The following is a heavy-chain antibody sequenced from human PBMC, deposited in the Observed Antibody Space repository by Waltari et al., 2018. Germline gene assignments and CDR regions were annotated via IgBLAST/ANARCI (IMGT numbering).Heavy chain of an antibody. CDR2: IATSGFV. J-gene: IGHJ4*02. D-gene: IGHD1-1*01. CDR3: SRSTPTGAGDY. V-gene: IGHV3-21*02. CDR1: GFTSSACP. Sequence: EVQLVASGGGLVTPGGSLRLSCAAHGFTSSACPINWVRQAPGKVLEWISSIATSGFVYCPDSLKGRFTISRDNTKTSVFLHIDSLRVEDTAVYYCSRSTPTGAGDYWGQGILVTVSS.